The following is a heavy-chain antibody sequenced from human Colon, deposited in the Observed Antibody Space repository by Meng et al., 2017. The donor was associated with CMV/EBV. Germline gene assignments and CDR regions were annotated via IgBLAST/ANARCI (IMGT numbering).Heavy chain of an antibody. CDR3: ARDTTSSWPNWFDP. CDR2: ISAYNGNT. V-gene: IGHV1-18*01. J-gene: IGHJ5*02. D-gene: IGHD6-13*01. Sequence: ASVKVSCKTSGYTFTSYSISWVRQAPGQGLEWMGWISAYNGNTNYAQKLQGRVTMTTDTSTSTAYMELRSLRSDDTAVYYCARDTTSSWPNWFDPWGQGTLVTVSS. CDR1: GYTFTSYS.